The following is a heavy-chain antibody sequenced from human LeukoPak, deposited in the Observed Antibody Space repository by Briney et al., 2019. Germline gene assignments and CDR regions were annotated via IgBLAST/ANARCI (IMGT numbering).Heavy chain of an antibody. CDR2: INHSGST. J-gene: IGHJ4*02. CDR1: GGSFSGYY. Sequence: PSETLSLTCAVYGGSFSGYYWSWIRQPPGKGLEWIGEINHSGSTNYNPSLKSRVTISVDTSKNQFSLKLSSVTAADTAVYYCARGRPVVSGWYRGAFDYWGRGTLVTVSS. V-gene: IGHV4-34*01. D-gene: IGHD6-19*01. CDR3: ARGRPVVSGWYRGAFDY.